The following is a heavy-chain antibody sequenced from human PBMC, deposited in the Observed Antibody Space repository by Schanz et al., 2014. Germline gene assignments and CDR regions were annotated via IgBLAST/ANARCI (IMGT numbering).Heavy chain of an antibody. CDR3: ARDRRNADLDY. Sequence: EVQLLESGGGLVQPGGSLRLSCAASGFTFSSYAMSWVRQAPGKGLEWVSAISGSDGSTYYADSVKGRFTISRDNAKNSLYLEMNSLRAEDTALYYCARDRRNADLDYWGQGTLVTVSS. V-gene: IGHV3-23*01. D-gene: IGHD1-1*01. J-gene: IGHJ4*02. CDR2: ISGSDGST. CDR1: GFTFSSYA.